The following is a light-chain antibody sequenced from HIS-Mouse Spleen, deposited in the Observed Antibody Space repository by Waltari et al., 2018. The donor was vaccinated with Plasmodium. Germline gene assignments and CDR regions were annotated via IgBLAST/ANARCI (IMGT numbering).Light chain of an antibody. Sequence: AIRMTQSPSSSPASTGDRVTITWRASQGISSYLAWYQQKQGKAPKLLIYAASTLQSGVPSRFSGSGSGTDFTLTISCLQSEDFATYYCQQYYSYPLTFGGGTKVEIK. CDR1: QGISSY. CDR2: AAS. J-gene: IGKJ4*01. CDR3: QQYYSYPLT. V-gene: IGKV1-8*01.